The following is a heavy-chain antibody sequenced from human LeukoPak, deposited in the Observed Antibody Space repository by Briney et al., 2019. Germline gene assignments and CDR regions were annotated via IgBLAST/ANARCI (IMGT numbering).Heavy chain of an antibody. D-gene: IGHD3-9*01. CDR2: INHSGST. Sequence: SSETLSLTCAVYGGSFSGYYWSWIRQPPGKGLEWIGEINHSGSTNYNLSLKSRVTISVDTSKNQFSLKLSSVTAADTAVYYCARDHYDILTGYYFFDYWGQGTLVTVSS. V-gene: IGHV4-34*01. CDR1: GGSFSGYY. J-gene: IGHJ4*02. CDR3: ARDHYDILTGYYFFDY.